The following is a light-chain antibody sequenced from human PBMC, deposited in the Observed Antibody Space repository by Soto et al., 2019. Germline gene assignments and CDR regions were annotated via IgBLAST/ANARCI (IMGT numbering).Light chain of an antibody. V-gene: IGKV3-20*01. J-gene: IGKJ2*01. Sequence: EIVLTQSPGTLSLSPGERATLSCRASQHVNNNYLGWYQQKPGQAPRIIIYGASTRATGIPDRISGSGFGTDFTLTISRLEPEDFAVYYCQQYGGSSLYTFGQGTKVEIK. CDR2: GAS. CDR1: QHVNNNY. CDR3: QQYGGSSLYT.